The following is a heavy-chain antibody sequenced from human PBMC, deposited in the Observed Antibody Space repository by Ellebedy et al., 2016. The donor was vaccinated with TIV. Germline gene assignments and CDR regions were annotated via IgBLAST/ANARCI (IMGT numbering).Heavy chain of an antibody. CDR2: LSARGGST. Sequence: GESLKISCAASGFTFSSYAMSWVRQAPGKGLDWVSSLSARGGSTYYADSVKGRFTISRDNSKNTLFLQMNSLGAEDTAVYFWARDVATIPLMVSGYGMDVWGRGTTVTVSS. J-gene: IGHJ6*02. V-gene: IGHV3-23*01. D-gene: IGHD2-8*01. CDR1: GFTFSSYA. CDR3: ARDVATIPLMVSGYGMDV.